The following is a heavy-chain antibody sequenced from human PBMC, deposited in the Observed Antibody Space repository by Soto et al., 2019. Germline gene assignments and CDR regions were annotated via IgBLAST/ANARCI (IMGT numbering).Heavy chain of an antibody. CDR2: IIPILCIV. D-gene: IGHD2-15*01. CDR1: GYSFTGNS. CDR3: ARDRISYFDY. Sequence: GASVKVSCKASGYSFTGNSMHWVRQAPGQGLGWMGRIIPILCIVNYAQKFQGRVTITADKSTSTAYMELSSLRSEDTAVYYCARDRISYFDYWGQGTLVTVSS. J-gene: IGHJ4*02. V-gene: IGHV1-69*04.